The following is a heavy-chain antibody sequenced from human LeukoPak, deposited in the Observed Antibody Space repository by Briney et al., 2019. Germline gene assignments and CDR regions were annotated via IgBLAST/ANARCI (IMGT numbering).Heavy chain of an antibody. CDR3: ARNLGYCSSTSCPLWDAFDI. J-gene: IGHJ3*02. D-gene: IGHD2-2*01. CDR2: INHSGST. Sequence: SETLSLTCTVSGGSISSYYWSWIRQPPGKGLEWIGEINHSGSTNYNPSLKSRVTISVDTSKNQFSLKLSSVTAADTAVYYCARNLGYCSSTSCPLWDAFDIWGQGTMVTVSS. V-gene: IGHV4-34*01. CDR1: GGSISSYY.